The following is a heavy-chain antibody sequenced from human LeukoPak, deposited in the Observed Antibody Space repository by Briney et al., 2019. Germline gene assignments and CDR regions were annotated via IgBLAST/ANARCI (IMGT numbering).Heavy chain of an antibody. CDR1: GFTFSSYS. D-gene: IGHD6-19*01. CDR3: ARDIAVADGFDY. V-gene: IGHV3-21*01. J-gene: IGHJ4*02. CDR2: ISSSSYI. Sequence: GGSLRLSCAASGFTFSSYSMNWVRQAPGKGLEWVSSISSSSYIYYADSVKGRFTISRDNAKNSLYLQMNSLRAEDTAVYYCARDIAVADGFDYWGQGTLVTVSS.